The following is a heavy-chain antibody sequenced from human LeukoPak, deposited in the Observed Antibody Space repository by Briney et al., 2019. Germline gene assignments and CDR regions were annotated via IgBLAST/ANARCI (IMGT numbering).Heavy chain of an antibody. CDR2: INPNSGGP. J-gene: IGHJ4*02. D-gene: IGHD1-14*01. CDR3: ARVPAGSAPYFNY. Sequence: GASVKVSCKASGYTFTGYYIHWVRQAPEQGLERMGRINPNSGGPNYAQKFQGRVTMTRDTSISTAYMELSRLRPDDTAVYYCARVPAGSAPYFNYWGQGTLVTVSS. CDR1: GYTFTGYY. V-gene: IGHV1-2*06.